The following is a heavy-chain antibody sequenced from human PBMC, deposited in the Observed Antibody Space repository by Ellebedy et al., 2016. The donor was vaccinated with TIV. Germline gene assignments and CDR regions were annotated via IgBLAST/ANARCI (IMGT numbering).Heavy chain of an antibody. J-gene: IGHJ4*02. CDR1: GGSFTDSA. V-gene: IGHV1-69*10. D-gene: IGHD2-21*02. CDR2: IIPNLNIL. Sequence: AASVKVSCKASGGSFTDSAFNWVRQAPGQGLEWLGGIIPNLNILKNAPRLQGRVTITADISTSTVYMELSSLRSEDTAVYYCARARGDCGGDCRFDRWGQGTLVAVSS. CDR3: ARARGDCGGDCRFDR.